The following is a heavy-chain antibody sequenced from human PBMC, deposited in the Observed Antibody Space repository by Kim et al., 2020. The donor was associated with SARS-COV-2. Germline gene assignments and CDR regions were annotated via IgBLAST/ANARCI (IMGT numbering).Heavy chain of an antibody. CDR3: ARSGVGAARPYYYYGMDV. Sequence: GGSLRLSCAASGFTFSSYGMHWVRQAPGKGLEWVAVIWYDGSNKYYADSVKGRFTISRDNSKNTLYLQMNSLRAEDTAVYYCARSGVGAARPYYYYGMDVWGQGTTVTVSS. CDR1: GFTFSSYG. V-gene: IGHV3-33*01. J-gene: IGHJ6*02. CDR2: IWYDGSNK. D-gene: IGHD2-15*01.